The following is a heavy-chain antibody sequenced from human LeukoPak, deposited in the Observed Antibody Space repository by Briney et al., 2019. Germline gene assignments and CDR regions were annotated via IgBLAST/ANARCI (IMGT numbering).Heavy chain of an antibody. V-gene: IGHV4-34*01. CDR1: GGSFSGYY. D-gene: IGHD6-13*01. CDR3: ARHWETSSWYVDY. CDR2: INHSGST. Sequence: SETLSLTCAVYGGSFSGYYWSWIRQPPGKGLEWIGEINHSGSTNYNPSLKSRVTISVDTSKNQFSLKLSSVTAADTAVYYCARHWETSSWYVDYWGQGTLVTVSS. J-gene: IGHJ4*02.